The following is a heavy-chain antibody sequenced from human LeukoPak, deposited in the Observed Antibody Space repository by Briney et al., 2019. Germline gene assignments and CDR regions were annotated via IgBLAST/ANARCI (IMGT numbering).Heavy chain of an antibody. CDR1: GGFISTNNYY. V-gene: IGHV4-39*01. Sequence: SETLSLTCIVSGGFISTNNYYWGWIRQPPGKGLEWIGSIFYSGKNYYNPSLKSRVTISVDTSKNQLSLKLSSVTAADTAVYYCARQTNDILTGSMPNWFDPWGQGTLVTVSS. J-gene: IGHJ5*02. CDR2: IFYSGKN. D-gene: IGHD3-9*01. CDR3: ARQTNDILTGSMPNWFDP.